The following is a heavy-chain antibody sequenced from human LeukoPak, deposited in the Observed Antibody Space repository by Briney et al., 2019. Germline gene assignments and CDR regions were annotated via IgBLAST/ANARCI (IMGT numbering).Heavy chain of an antibody. V-gene: IGHV1-69*06. CDR1: GGTFSSYA. Sequence: SVKVSCKASGGTFSSYAISWVRQAPGQGLEWMGGIIPIFGTANYAQKFQGRVTITADKSTSTAYMELSSLRSEDTAVYYCARDLRGYYDILTGTSGGLWGQGTLVTVSS. CDR3: ARDLRGYYDILTGTSGGL. D-gene: IGHD3-9*01. J-gene: IGHJ4*02. CDR2: IIPIFGTA.